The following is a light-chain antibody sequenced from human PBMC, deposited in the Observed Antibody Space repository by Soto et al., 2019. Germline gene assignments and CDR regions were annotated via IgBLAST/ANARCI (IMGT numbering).Light chain of an antibody. Sequence: EIVLTQSPDTLSLSPGERATLSCRASQSVRSNYLAWYQQKPGQAPRFLIYDASSRATGIPDRFSGSGSGTDFTLTISRLEPEDFAVEYCQQYGSSPHTFGGGTKVEIK. V-gene: IGKV3-20*01. CDR1: QSVRSNY. CDR2: DAS. CDR3: QQYGSSPHT. J-gene: IGKJ4*01.